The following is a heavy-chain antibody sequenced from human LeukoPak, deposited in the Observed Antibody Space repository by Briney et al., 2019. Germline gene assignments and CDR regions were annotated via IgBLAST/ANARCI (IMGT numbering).Heavy chain of an antibody. J-gene: IGHJ6*02. CDR2: ISSSSSTI. CDR3: ARDQSSITIFGVVDPPYYYYGMDV. CDR1: LFSFSDFS. D-gene: IGHD3-3*01. Sequence: PGGSLRLSCAASLFSFSDFSMAWIRQAPGKGLEWVSYISSSSSTIYYADSVKGRFTISRDNAKNSLYLQMNSLRAEDTAVYYCARDQSSITIFGVVDPPYYYYGMDVWGQGTTVTVSS. V-gene: IGHV3-11*04.